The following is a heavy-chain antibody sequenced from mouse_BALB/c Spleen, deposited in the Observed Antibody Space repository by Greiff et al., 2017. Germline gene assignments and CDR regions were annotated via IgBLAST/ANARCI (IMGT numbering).Heavy chain of an antibody. CDR3: ARSGFDY. V-gene: IGHV1-80*01. CDR1: GYAFSSYW. J-gene: IGHJ2*01. Sequence: VQGVESGAELVRPGSSVKISCKASGYAFSSYWMNWVKQRPGQGLEWIGQIYPGDGDTNYNGKFKGKATLTADKSSSTAYMQLSSLTSEDSAVYFCARSGFDYWGQGTTLTVSA. CDR2: IYPGDGDT.